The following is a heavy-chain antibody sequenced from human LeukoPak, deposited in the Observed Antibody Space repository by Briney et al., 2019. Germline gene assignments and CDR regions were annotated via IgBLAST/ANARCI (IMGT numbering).Heavy chain of an antibody. CDR3: ARSSSHTITSYYYMDV. V-gene: IGHV1-18*01. J-gene: IGHJ6*03. CDR1: GYTFTSYG. D-gene: IGHD6-13*01. Sequence: ASVKVSCKASGYTFTSYGISWVRQAPGQGLEWMGWISAYNGNTNYAQKFQGRVTMTRDTSTSTVYMELSSLRSEDTAVYYCARSSSHTITSYYYMDVWGKGTTATISS. CDR2: ISAYNGNT.